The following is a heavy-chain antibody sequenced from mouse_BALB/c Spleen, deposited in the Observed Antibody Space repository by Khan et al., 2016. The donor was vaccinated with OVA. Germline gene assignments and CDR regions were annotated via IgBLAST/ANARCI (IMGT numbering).Heavy chain of an antibody. CDR3: ARGLFDV. CDR2: INPNNGDT. Sequence: VQLKESGPELVKPGASVKMSCKASGYTFTDYYMKWLKQSHGKSLEWIGDINPNNGDTFYYQKFKDKATLTVDKSSSTAYMQINSLTSEASAIYYGARGLFDVWGAGTTVTVSS. CDR1: GYTFTDYY. V-gene: IGHV1-26*01. J-gene: IGHJ1*01.